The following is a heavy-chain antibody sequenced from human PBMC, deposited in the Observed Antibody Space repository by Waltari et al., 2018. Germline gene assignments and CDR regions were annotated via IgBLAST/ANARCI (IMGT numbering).Heavy chain of an antibody. CDR1: GFPFRSYW. D-gene: IGHD2-2*01. CDR3: ARDLTVGSIVVVPAADSDYYYGMDV. CDR2: IKQDGSEK. Sequence: EVQLVESGGGLVQPGGSLRLSCAASGFPFRSYWMSWVRQAPGKGLEWVANIKQDGSEKYYVDSVKGRFTISRDNAKNSLYLQMNSLRAEDTAVYYCARDLTVGSIVVVPAADSDYYYGMDVWGQGTTVTVS. V-gene: IGHV3-7*01. J-gene: IGHJ6*02.